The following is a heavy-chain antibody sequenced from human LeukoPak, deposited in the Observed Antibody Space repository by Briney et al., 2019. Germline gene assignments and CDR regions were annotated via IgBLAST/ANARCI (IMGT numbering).Heavy chain of an antibody. CDR3: ARDQEGFDY. V-gene: IGHV1-3*01. CDR2: VNAGNGNT. CDR1: GYTFTSYA. J-gene: IGHJ4*02. Sequence: ASVKVSCKASGYTFTSYAMRWVRQAPGQRLEWMAWVNAGNGNTKYSQNFQGRVTITRDTSASTAYMELSSLRSEDTAVYYCARDQEGFDYWGQGTLVTVSS.